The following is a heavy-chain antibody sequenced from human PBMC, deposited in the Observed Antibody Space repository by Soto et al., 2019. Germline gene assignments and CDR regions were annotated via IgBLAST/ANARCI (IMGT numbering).Heavy chain of an antibody. J-gene: IGHJ6*03. CDR3: AKDPVFGSSSYGVTYYYYYMDV. CDR1: GFTFSSYA. D-gene: IGHD6-6*01. Sequence: GGSLRLSCAASGFTFSSYAMSWVRQAPGKGLEWVSAISGSGGSTYYADSVKGRFTISRDNSKNTLYLQMNSLRAEDKAVYYCAKDPVFGSSSYGVTYYYYYMDVWGKGTTVTVSS. CDR2: ISGSGGST. V-gene: IGHV3-23*01.